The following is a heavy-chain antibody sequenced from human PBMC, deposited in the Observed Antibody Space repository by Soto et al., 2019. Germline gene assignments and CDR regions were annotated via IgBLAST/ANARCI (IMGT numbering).Heavy chain of an antibody. Sequence: GRSLRLSCAASGFTFSNAWLRWVRQAPVKELEWVGRINSKTDGGTTDYAAPVKGRFTISRDDSKNTLYLQMNSLKTEDTAVYYCTTGCGYYDSSGYRYDAFDIWGQGTMVTVS. D-gene: IGHD3-22*01. V-gene: IGHV3-15*01. CDR3: TTGCGYYDSSGYRYDAFDI. J-gene: IGHJ3*02. CDR2: INSKTDGGTT. CDR1: GFTFSNAW.